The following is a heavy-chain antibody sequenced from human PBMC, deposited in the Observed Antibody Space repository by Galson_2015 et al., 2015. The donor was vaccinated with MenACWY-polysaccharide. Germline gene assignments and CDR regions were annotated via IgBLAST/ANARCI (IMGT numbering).Heavy chain of an antibody. V-gene: IGHV1-58*01. CDR1: GFTFPSSA. CDR2: VVVGSGNT. CDR3: AAVGGRNSSSWYLDY. J-gene: IGHJ4*02. Sequence: CTASGFTFPSSAVQWVRQARGQRLEWIRWVVVGSGNTNYAQKFQERVTITRDMSTSTAYMELSSLRSEDTAVYYCAAVGGRNSSSWYLDYWGQGTLVTVSS. D-gene: IGHD6-13*01.